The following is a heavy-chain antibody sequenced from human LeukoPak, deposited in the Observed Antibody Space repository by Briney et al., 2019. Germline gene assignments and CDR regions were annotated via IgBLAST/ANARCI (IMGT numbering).Heavy chain of an antibody. CDR2: IYHSGST. Sequence: SETLSLTCAVSGYSISSGYYWGWIRQPPGKGLEWIGSIYHSGSTYYNPSLKSRVTISVDTSKNQFSLKLSSVTAADTAVYYCARSLTKWELGKGLRDWGQGTLVTVSS. CDR3: ARSLTKWELGKGLRD. J-gene: IGHJ1*01. D-gene: IGHD1-26*01. CDR1: GYSISSGYY. V-gene: IGHV4-38-2*01.